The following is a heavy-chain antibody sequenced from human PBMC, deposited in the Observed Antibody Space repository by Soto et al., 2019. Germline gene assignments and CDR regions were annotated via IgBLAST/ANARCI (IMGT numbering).Heavy chain of an antibody. CDR1: GFTFSSYA. V-gene: IGHV3-23*01. CDR2: ISGSGGST. J-gene: IGHJ4*02. CDR3: AKPLTPYGDCEAFDY. D-gene: IGHD4-17*01. Sequence: GGSLRLSCAASGFTFSSYAMSWVRQAPGKGLEWVSAISGSGGSTYYADSVKGRFTISRDNSKNTLYLQMNSLRAEDTAVYYCAKPLTPYGDCEAFDYWGQGTLVTVSS.